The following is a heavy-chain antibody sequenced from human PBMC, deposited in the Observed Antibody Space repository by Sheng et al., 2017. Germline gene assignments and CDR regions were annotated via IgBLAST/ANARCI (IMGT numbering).Heavy chain of an antibody. V-gene: IGHV1-18*01. J-gene: IGHJ3*02. CDR1: GYTFNGFY. Sequence: QVQLVQSGAEVKKPGASVKVSCKASGYTFNGFYITWVRQAPGQGLEWMGWISPFNGDAKYAQRLQDRVTMTTDISTSTAYMELRSLRFDDTAVYYCARGQGAFDIWGQGTMVIVSS. CDR3: ARGQGAFDI. CDR2: ISPFNGDA.